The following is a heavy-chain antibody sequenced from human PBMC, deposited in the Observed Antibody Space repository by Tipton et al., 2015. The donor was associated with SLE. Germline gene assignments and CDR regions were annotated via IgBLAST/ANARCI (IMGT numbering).Heavy chain of an antibody. CDR2: IYHSGST. V-gene: IGHV4-4*07. J-gene: IGHJ4*02. Sequence: TLSLTCTVSGGSISSHYWSWIRQPAGKGLQWIGRIYHSGSTNYNPSLKSRLTLSLDTSKNQFSLRVRSVTAADTAVYYCARGGGSYYDYWGQGTLVTVSS. CDR1: GGSISSHY. CDR3: ARGGGSYYDY. D-gene: IGHD1-26*01.